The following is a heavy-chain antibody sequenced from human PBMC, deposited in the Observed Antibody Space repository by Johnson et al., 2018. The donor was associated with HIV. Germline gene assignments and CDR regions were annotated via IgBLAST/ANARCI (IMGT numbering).Heavy chain of an antibody. CDR3: ASQFAGNNWSPVAFDI. J-gene: IGHJ3*02. D-gene: IGHD1-1*01. V-gene: IGHV3-30*17. CDR1: GITFSASA. Sequence: QVQLVESGGGVVQPGRSLRLSCAASGITFSASAMHWIRQAPGKGLQWVSFISYDGANKDYADTVKGRFTIYRDYVKNTLYLQMNSLTTEDTAIYFCASQFAGNNWSPVAFDIWGEGTMVTVSS. CDR2: ISYDGANK.